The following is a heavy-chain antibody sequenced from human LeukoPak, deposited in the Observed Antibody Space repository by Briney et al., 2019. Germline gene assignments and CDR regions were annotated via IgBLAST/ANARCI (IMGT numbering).Heavy chain of an antibody. Sequence: GGSLRLSCAASGFTFSYYAMHWVRQAPGKGLEWVAFISSDGSDKYYADSMKGRFTFSRDNSKNTLYLQMTSLRGEDTAMYYCAREGTARDAFDIWGQGTMVTVSS. D-gene: IGHD2-21*02. CDR2: ISSDGSDK. J-gene: IGHJ3*02. CDR3: AREGTARDAFDI. CDR1: GFTFSYYA. V-gene: IGHV3-30-3*01.